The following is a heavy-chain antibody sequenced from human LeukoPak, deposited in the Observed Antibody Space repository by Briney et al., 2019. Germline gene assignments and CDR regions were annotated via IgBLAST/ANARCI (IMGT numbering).Heavy chain of an antibody. J-gene: IGHJ6*03. V-gene: IGHV3-30*18. CDR1: GFTFSSYG. D-gene: IGHD4-17*01. Sequence: QSGGSLRLSCAASGFTFSSYGMHWVRQAPGKGLEWVAVISYDGSNKYYADSVKGRFTISRDNSKNTLYLQMNSLRAEDTAVYYCAKETYGEGYYYYYYYMDVWGKGTTVTVSS. CDR2: ISYDGSNK. CDR3: AKETYGEGYYYYYYYMDV.